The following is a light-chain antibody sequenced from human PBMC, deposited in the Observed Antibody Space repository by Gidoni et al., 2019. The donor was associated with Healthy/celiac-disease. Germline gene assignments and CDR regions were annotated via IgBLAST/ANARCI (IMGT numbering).Light chain of an antibody. CDR1: QSVSSY. Sequence: VLTQSPATLSLSPGERATLSCRASQSVSSYLAWYQQKPGQAPRLLIYDASNRATGIPARFSGSGSGTDFTLTISSLEPEDFAVYYCQQRSNWPRTFGPGTKVEIK. V-gene: IGKV3-11*01. J-gene: IGKJ3*01. CDR3: QQRSNWPRT. CDR2: DAS.